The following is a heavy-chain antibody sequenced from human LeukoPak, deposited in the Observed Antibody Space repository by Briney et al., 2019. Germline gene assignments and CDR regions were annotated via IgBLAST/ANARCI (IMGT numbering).Heavy chain of an antibody. CDR1: GFTFSDYY. D-gene: IGHD6-19*01. V-gene: IGHV3-23*01. CDR3: AKDRDSGYSSGWYGGETDY. Sequence: GSLRLSCAASGFTFSDYYMSWVRQAPGKGLEWVSAISGSGGSTYYADSVKGRFTISRDNSKNTLYLQMNSLRAEDTAVYYCAKDRDSGYSSGWYGGETDYWGQGTLVTVSS. CDR2: ISGSGGST. J-gene: IGHJ4*02.